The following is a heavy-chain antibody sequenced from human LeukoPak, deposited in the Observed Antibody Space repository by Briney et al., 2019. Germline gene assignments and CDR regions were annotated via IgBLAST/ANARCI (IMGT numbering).Heavy chain of an antibody. J-gene: IGHJ4*02. V-gene: IGHV3-21*01. CDR2: ISSSSSYI. D-gene: IGHD3-22*01. Sequence: GGSLRLSCAASGFTFSSYSMNWVRQAPGKGLEWASSISSSSSYIYYADSVKGRFTISRDNAKNSLYLQMNSLRAEDTAVYYCARDLALDYYDSSERGYWGQGTLVTVSS. CDR1: GFTFSSYS. CDR3: ARDLALDYYDSSERGY.